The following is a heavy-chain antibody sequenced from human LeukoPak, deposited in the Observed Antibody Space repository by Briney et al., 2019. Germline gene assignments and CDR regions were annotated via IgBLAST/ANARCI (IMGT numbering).Heavy chain of an antibody. V-gene: IGHV4-34*01. CDR2: INHSGRP. CDR3: ARGRGYYDSSGYIAFDP. D-gene: IGHD3-22*01. CDR1: GGSFSGYY. Sequence: SETLSLTCAVYGGSFSGYYWSWIRQPPGKGLEWIGEINHSGRPNYNPSLKSRVTISVDASKNQFSLKLSSVTAADTAVYYCARGRGYYDSSGYIAFDPWGQGTLVTVSS. J-gene: IGHJ5*02.